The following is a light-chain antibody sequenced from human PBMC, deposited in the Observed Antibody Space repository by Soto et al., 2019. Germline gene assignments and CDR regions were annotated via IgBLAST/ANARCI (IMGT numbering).Light chain of an antibody. V-gene: IGLV4-69*01. J-gene: IGLJ3*02. Sequence: QLVLTQSPSASASLGASVKLTCTLSSGHSSYAIAWHQQQPEKGPRYLMKLNSDGSHYKGDGIPDRFSGSTSGAVRYLTISSLQSEDEADYYCQTWGTGIQVFGGGTKLTVL. CDR2: LNSDGSH. CDR1: SGHSSYA. CDR3: QTWGTGIQV.